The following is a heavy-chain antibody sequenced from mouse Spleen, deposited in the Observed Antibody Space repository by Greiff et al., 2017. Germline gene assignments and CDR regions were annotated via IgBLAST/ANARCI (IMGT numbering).Heavy chain of an antibody. CDR2: INPSNGGT. Sequence: VQLQQSGTELVKPGASVKLSCKASGYTFTSYCMHWVKQRPGQGLEWIGNINPSNGGTNYNDKFKSKATLTVDTSSSTAYMQHSSLTSEDTAVYECARAYDGNYDYWGQGTSVTVSS. CDR1: GYTFTSYC. CDR3: ARAYDGNYDY. J-gene: IGHJ4*01. D-gene: IGHD2-1*01. V-gene: IGHV1-53*01.